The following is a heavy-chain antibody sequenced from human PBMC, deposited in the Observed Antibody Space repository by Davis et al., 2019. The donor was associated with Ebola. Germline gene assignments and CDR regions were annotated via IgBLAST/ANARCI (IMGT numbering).Heavy chain of an antibody. CDR2: IIPIFGTA. J-gene: IGHJ4*02. D-gene: IGHD5-12*01. CDR1: AFSFLSYT. CDR3: ARVAT. Sequence: SSVMVSCKASAFSFLSYTITWVRQAPGQGLEWMGGIIPIFGTANCAQKFQGRVTTTADESTSTAYMELSIVRSEDTAVYYCARVATWGQGTLVTVSS. V-gene: IGHV1-69*13.